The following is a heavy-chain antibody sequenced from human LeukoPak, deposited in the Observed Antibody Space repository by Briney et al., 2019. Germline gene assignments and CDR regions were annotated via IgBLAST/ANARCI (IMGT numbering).Heavy chain of an antibody. CDR1: GFTFSDYG. Sequence: PGGSLRLSCAASGFTFSDYGMHWVRQAPGKGLEWVAVIWSDATNQYYADSVRGRFAISRDDSTSMVYLQMNSLRAEDTAVYFCAKDIQRGFDYTNSLDYWGQGTLVTVSS. D-gene: IGHD4-11*01. V-gene: IGHV3-33*06. CDR2: IWSDATNQ. J-gene: IGHJ4*02. CDR3: AKDIQRGFDYTNSLDY.